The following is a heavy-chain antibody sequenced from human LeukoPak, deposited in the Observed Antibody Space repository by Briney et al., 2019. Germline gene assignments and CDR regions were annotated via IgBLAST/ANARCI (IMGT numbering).Heavy chain of an antibody. CDR2: ISSSSSYI. D-gene: IGHD6-19*01. CDR3: AKDRVQWLVRAVDY. J-gene: IGHJ4*02. V-gene: IGHV3-21*01. CDR1: GFTFSSYS. Sequence: GGSLRLSCAASGFTFSSYSMNWVRQAPGKGLEWVSSISSSSSYIYYADSVKGRFTISRDNAKNSLYLQMNSLRAEDTAVYYCAKDRVQWLVRAVDYWGQGTLVTVSS.